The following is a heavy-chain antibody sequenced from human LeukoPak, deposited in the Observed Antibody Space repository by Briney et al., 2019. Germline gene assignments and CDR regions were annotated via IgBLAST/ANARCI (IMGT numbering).Heavy chain of an antibody. J-gene: IGHJ4*02. Sequence: SETLSLTCTVSGGSISSNSYYWGWIRQPPGKGLKWIGSIYYSGSTYYNPSLKSRVTISVDTSKNQFSLKLSSVTAADTAVYYCARLRPRGSSGYSYYFDYWGQGTLVTVSS. CDR1: GGSISSNSYY. CDR2: IYYSGST. V-gene: IGHV4-39*01. CDR3: ARLRPRGSSGYSYYFDY. D-gene: IGHD3-22*01.